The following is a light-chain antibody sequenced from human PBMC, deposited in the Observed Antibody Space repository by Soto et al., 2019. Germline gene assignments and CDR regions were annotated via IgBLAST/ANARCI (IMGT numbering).Light chain of an antibody. CDR2: KAS. J-gene: IGKJ1*01. V-gene: IGKV1-5*03. CDR3: QHYNSYSEA. Sequence: DIQITQSPSTLSGSVGDRVTITCRASQTISSWLAWYQQKQGKDPKLLIYKASTLKSGVPSRFSGSGSGTKFTLTNSSLQPDDFATYYCQHYNSYSEAFGQGAKV. CDR1: QTISSW.